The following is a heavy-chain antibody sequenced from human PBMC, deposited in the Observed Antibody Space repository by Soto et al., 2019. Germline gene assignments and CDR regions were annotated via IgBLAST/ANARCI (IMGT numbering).Heavy chain of an antibody. CDR2: IIPIFGTA. Sequence: SLKVSCKASGGTFSSYAISWVRQAPGQGLEWMGGIIPIFGTANYAQKFQGRVTITADESTSTAYMELSSLRSEDTAVYYCARDQGGGYYDSSGYYKVVGAFDIWGQGTMVTVSS. CDR1: GGTFSSYA. D-gene: IGHD3-22*01. CDR3: ARDQGGGYYDSSGYYKVVGAFDI. V-gene: IGHV1-69*13. J-gene: IGHJ3*02.